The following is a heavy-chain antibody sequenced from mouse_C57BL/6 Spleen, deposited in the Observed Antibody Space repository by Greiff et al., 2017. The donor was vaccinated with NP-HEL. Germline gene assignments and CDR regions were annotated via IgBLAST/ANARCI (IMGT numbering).Heavy chain of an antibody. D-gene: IGHD3-2*02. CDR1: GYSFTGYY. Sequence: VQLKESGPELVKPGASVKISCKASGYSFTGYYMHWVKQSSEKSLEWIGEINPSTGGTSYNQKFKGKATLTVDKSSSTAYMQLKSLTSEDSAVYYCARWKTAQGFAYWGQGTLVTVSA. V-gene: IGHV1-43*01. CDR2: INPSTGGT. J-gene: IGHJ3*01. CDR3: ARWKTAQGFAY.